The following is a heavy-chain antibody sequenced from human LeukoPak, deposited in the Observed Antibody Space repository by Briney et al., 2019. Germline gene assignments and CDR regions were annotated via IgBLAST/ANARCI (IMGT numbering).Heavy chain of an antibody. J-gene: IGHJ4*02. D-gene: IGHD3-16*02. CDR3: ARGEYDYVWGSSRRTPIKD. CDR2: IYTSGST. CDR1: GGSISSYY. V-gene: IGHV4-4*07. Sequence: SETLSLTCTVSGGSISSYYWSWIRQPAGKGLEWIGRIYTSGSTNYNPSLKSRVTMSVDTSKNQFSLKLSSVTAADTAVYYCARGEYDYVWGSSRRTPIKDWGQGTLVTVSS.